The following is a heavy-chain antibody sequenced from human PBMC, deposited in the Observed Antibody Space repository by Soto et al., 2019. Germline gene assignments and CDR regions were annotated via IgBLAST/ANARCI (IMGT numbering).Heavy chain of an antibody. CDR3: AREAGSYNMGTFPFYYMDV. Sequence: QVQLVQSGPEVKKSGSSVKVSCKLSGGTFTSETISWVRQAPGQGLEWMGRIIPILGTGNYAQKFQGRITITEDKSTNTGYMELSSLTSEDTAVYFCAREAGSYNMGTFPFYYMDVWANGTTVTVSS. CDR2: IIPILGTG. CDR1: GGTFTSET. J-gene: IGHJ6*03. V-gene: IGHV1-69*08. D-gene: IGHD3-10*01.